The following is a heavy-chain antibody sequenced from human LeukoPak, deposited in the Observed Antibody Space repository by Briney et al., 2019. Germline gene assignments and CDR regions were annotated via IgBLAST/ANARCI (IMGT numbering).Heavy chain of an antibody. J-gene: IGHJ4*02. CDR1: GGSITNYY. CDR2: IYTSGSYWST. Sequence: SETLPLTCTVSGGSITNYYWSWIRQPAGKGLEWIGHIYTSGSYWSTTYNPSLKSRVTMSIDTSKNQFSLKLTSVTAADMAVYYCARGRQADHWGQGTLVTVSS. V-gene: IGHV4-4*07. CDR3: ARGRQADH.